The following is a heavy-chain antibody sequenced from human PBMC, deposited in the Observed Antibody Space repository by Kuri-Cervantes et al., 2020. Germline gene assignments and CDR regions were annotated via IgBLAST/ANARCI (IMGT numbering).Heavy chain of an antibody. V-gene: IGHV2-70D*14. J-gene: IGHJ4*02. CDR1: GFSLNTPGMR. D-gene: IGHD6-13*01. Sequence: SGPTLVKPTQTLTLTCTFSGFSLNTPGMRVSWIRQSPGQAPEWLARIDWDDDKFYSASLKSRLTITKDTSKNQVVLTMTNMDPVDTATYYCAHGYSSSWYMEEFFDYWGQGTLVTVSS. CDR2: IDWDDDK. CDR3: AHGYSSSWYMEEFFDY.